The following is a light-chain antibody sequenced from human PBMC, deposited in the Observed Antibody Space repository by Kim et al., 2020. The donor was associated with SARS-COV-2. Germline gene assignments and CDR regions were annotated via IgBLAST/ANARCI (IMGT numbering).Light chain of an antibody. CDR2: DVD. CDR1: SSAVGGYTY. CDR3: SSYISSSINYV. V-gene: IGLV2-14*04. Sequence: SITDSGTRSSSAVGGYTYVSWYQQHPGKAPKLLIYDVDKRPSGVSHRYSGSRSGNTASLTISGLQAEDEADYYCSSYISSSINYVFGTGTKVTVL. J-gene: IGLJ1*01.